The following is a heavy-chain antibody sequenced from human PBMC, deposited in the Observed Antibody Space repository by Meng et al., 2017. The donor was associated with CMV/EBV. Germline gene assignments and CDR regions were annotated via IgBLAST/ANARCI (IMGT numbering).Heavy chain of an antibody. CDR1: GASVSSNSAA. CDR3: ARDAEPPVVTPYYYYYGMDV. V-gene: IGHV6-1*01. Sequence: SETLSLTCAISGASVSSNSAAWNWIRQSPSRGLEWLGRTYYRSKWYNDYAVSVKSRITINPDTSKNQFSLQLNSVTPEDTAVYYCARDAEPPVVTPYYYYYGMDVWGQGTTVTVSS. CDR2: TYYRSKWYN. D-gene: IGHD4-23*01. J-gene: IGHJ6*02.